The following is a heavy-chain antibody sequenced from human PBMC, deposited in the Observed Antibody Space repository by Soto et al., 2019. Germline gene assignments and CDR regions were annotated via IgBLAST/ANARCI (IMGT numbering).Heavy chain of an antibody. J-gene: IGHJ4*02. V-gene: IGHV3-21*06. CDR2: ISSTTNYI. Sequence: PGGSLRLSCAASGFTFTRYSMNWVRQAPGKGLEWVASISSTTNYIYYGESLKGRLTISRDNAKNSMYLQMNTLRAEDTAVSYCASESEALSSNLDYWGQGTLVTVSS. CDR3: ASESEALSSNLDY. CDR1: GFTFTRYS.